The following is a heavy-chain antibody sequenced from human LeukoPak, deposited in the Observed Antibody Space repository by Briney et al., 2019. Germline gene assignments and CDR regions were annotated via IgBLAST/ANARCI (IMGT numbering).Heavy chain of an antibody. CDR3: ARHYYDSSGYEYYFDY. V-gene: IGHV4-59*08. CDR2: IFYTGST. J-gene: IGHJ4*02. D-gene: IGHD3-22*01. CDR1: GGSLNNYY. Sequence: SETLSLTCTVYGGSLNNYYWSWIRQPPGKGLECIGYIFYTGSTNYNPSLKSRVTISVDKSKNQFSLKLSSVTAADTAVYYCARHYYDSSGYEYYFDYWGQGTLVTVSS.